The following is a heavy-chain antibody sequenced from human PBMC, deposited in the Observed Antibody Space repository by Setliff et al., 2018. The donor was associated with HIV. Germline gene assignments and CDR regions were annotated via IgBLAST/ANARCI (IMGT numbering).Heavy chain of an antibody. V-gene: IGHV1-69*05. J-gene: IGHJ4*02. CDR1: GGTFSSYA. D-gene: IGHD6-19*01. Sequence: SVKVSCKASGGTFSSYAISWVRQAPGQGLEWMGGIIPIFGTANYAQKFQGRVTITTDESMSTAYMELSSLRSEDTAVYYCARSSVAGYPLYYFDYWGQGTLVTVSS. CDR3: ARSSVAGYPLYYFDY. CDR2: IIPIFGTA.